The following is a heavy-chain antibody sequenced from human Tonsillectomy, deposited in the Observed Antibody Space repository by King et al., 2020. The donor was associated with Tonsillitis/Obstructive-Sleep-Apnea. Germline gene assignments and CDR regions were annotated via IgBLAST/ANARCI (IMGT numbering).Heavy chain of an antibody. J-gene: IGHJ6*03. CDR3: ARDHFMDV. V-gene: IGHV3-30*01. CDR1: GFPFRSYV. Sequence: VESGGGVVQPGRSLRLSCAASGFPFRSYVMHWVRQAPGKGLGWVAFISHDGRNKYFADSVKGRFTISRDNSKNTLYLQMNSLSTDDTAVYYCARDHFMDVWGKGTTVTVSS. CDR2: ISHDGRNK.